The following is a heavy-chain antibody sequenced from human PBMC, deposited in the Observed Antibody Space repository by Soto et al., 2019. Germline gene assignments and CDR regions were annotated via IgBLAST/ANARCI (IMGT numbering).Heavy chain of an antibody. V-gene: IGHV4-31*03. J-gene: IGHJ3*02. CDR2: IYYSGST. D-gene: IGHD3-22*01. Sequence: QVQLQESGPGLVKPSQTLSLTCTVSGGSISSGGYYGSWIRQHPGKGLEWVGYIYYSGSTYYNPSLKSRVTISVDTSKNQFSLKLSSVTAADTAVYYCARGHDPQYYYDSSGYYSDAFDIWGQGTMVTVSS. CDR1: GGSISSGGYY. CDR3: ARGHDPQYYYDSSGYYSDAFDI.